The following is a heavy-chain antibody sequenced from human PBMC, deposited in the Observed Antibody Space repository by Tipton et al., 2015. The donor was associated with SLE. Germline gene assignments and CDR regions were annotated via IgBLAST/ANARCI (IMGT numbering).Heavy chain of an antibody. V-gene: IGHV4-61*01. D-gene: IGHD1-14*01. CDR1: GGSVSSGSYY. CDR2: IYYSGST. Sequence: TLSLTCTVSGGSVSSGSYYWSWIRQPPGKGLEWIGYIYYSGSTNYNPSLKSRVTISVDTSKNQFSLKLSSVTAADTAVYYCARLSTGTTDAFDIWGQGTMVTVSS. J-gene: IGHJ3*02. CDR3: ARLSTGTTDAFDI.